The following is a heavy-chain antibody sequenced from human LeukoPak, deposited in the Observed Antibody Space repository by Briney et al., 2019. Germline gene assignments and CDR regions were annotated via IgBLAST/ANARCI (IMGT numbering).Heavy chain of an antibody. CDR1: GFTFSSYG. V-gene: IGHV3-30*02. J-gene: IGHJ1*01. D-gene: IGHD3-22*01. CDR2: IRYDGSNK. CDR3: ARGNYYDSSGYSEYFQH. Sequence: GGSLRLSCAASGFTFSSYGMHWVRQAPGKGLEWVAFIRYDGSNKYYADSVKDRFTISRDNSKNTLYLQMNSLRAEDTAVYYCARGNYYDSSGYSEYFQHWGQGTLVTVSS.